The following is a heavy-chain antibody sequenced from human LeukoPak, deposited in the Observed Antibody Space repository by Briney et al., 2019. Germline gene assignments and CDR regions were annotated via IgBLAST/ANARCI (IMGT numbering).Heavy chain of an antibody. J-gene: IGHJ6*02. CDR3: ARLSTRGHGMDV. CDR2: INANSGGT. Sequence: ASVKVSCKASGYTFTGNYMHWVRQAPGQGLEWMGWINANSGGTKYAQKFQGRVTMTRDTSISTAYMELSRLRSDDTAVYYSARLSTRGHGMDVWGQGTTVTVSS. V-gene: IGHV1-2*02. CDR1: GYTFTGNY.